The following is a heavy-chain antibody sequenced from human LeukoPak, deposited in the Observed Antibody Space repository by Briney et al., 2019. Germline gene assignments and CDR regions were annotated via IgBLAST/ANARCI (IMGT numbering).Heavy chain of an antibody. CDR3: VREPAYTGTWWYPDL. D-gene: IGHD3-16*01. CDR1: GFTFSNYD. V-gene: IGHV3-13*01. CDR2: IDPAGQT. Sequence: GGSLRLSCVASGFTFSNYDMHWVRQGTGKGLEWIAAIDPAGQTWYSDSVKGRFTISRENAKNALYLQVNSLRAADTAVYYCVREPAYTGTWWYPDLWGRGTLVTVAS. J-gene: IGHJ2*01.